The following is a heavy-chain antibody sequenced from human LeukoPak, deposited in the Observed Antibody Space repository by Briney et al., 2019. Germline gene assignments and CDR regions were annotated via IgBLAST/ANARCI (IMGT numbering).Heavy chain of an antibody. CDR3: TRDSGRYYMYHWFHP. CDR1: GASISRNSYF. Sequence: SETLSLTCTVSGASISRNSYFWGWIRQPPGKGLEWVGSIYYSGSTYYNPSLKSRVTISIDTSKNQFSLRLTSVTAADTAMYYCTRDSGRYYMYHWFHPWGQGTLATVSS. V-gene: IGHV4-39*07. CDR2: IYYSGST. J-gene: IGHJ5*02. D-gene: IGHD1-26*01.